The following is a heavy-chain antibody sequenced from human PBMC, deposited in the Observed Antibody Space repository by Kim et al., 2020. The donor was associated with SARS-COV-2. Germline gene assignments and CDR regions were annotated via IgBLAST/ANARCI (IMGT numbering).Heavy chain of an antibody. CDR3: TKEFAGGTLDY. Sequence: ASVKVSCKASGYTFISYYMHWVRQAPGQGLEWMGIIIPSDGRTNYAQKFQGRVTIITDTSTSSVYMELNSLRSEDTAIYYCTKEFAGGTLDYWGQGTLVTVSS. CDR2: IIPSDGRT. D-gene: IGHD3-10*01. CDR1: GYTFISYY. J-gene: IGHJ4*02. V-gene: IGHV1-46*01.